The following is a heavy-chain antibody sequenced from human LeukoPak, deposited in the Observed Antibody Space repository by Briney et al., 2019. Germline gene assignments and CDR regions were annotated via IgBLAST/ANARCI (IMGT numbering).Heavy chain of an antibody. V-gene: IGHV4-59*08. CDR3: ARHMGLGYSYGDPYFDY. CDR1: GGSISSYY. Sequence: PSQTLSLTCTVSGGSISSYYWSWIRQPPGKGLQWIGYIYYSGSNNYNHSLKSRVTTSVDTSKNQFSLKLSSVTAADTAVYYCARHMGLGYSYGDPYFDYWGQGTLVTVSS. J-gene: IGHJ4*02. D-gene: IGHD5-18*01. CDR2: IYYSGSN.